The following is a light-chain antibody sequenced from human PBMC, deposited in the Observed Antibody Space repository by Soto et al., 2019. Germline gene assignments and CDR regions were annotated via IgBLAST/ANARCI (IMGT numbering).Light chain of an antibody. CDR3: QKRSNWPPYT. Sequence: DIVMTQSPLSLPVTPGEPASISCRSSQSLLHSNGYNYLDWYLQKSVQSPQLLIYLGSNRASGVPDRFSGSGSGTDFTLKISSLEPEDVAVYYCQKRSNWPPYTFGQGTKLEIK. V-gene: IGKV2-28*01. J-gene: IGKJ2*01. CDR2: LGS. CDR1: QSLLHSNGYNY.